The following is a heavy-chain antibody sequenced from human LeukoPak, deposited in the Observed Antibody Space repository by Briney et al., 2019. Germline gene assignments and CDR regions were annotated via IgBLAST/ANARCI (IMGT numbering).Heavy chain of an antibody. CDR3: ARQSVDGRYTFDY. J-gene: IGHJ4*02. CDR1: GYSFTSYW. Sequence: GESLKISCKVSGYSFTSYWISWVRQMPGKGLEWMGIINPRDSDTKYSPSFQGQVTISVDKSISTAYLQWSSLQASDTAMYYCARQSVDGRYTFDYWGQGTLVTVSS. V-gene: IGHV5-51*01. CDR2: INPRDSDT. D-gene: IGHD3-16*02.